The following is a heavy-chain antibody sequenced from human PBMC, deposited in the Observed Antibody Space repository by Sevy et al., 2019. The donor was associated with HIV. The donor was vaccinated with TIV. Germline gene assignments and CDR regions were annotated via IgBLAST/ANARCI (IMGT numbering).Heavy chain of an antibody. CDR3: ARVPRGYCSGGSCYG. CDR2: IYYSGST. Sequence: SETLPLTCTVSGGSISSSSYYWGWIRQPPGKGLEWIGSIYYSGSTYYNPSLKSRVTISVDTSKNQFSLKLSSVTAADTAVYYCARVPRGYCSGGSCYGWGQGTLVTVSS. V-gene: IGHV4-39*01. D-gene: IGHD2-15*01. CDR1: GGSISSSSYY. J-gene: IGHJ4*02.